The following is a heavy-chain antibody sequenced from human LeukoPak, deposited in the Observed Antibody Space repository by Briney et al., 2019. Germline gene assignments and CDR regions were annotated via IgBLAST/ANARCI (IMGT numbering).Heavy chain of an antibody. CDR3: AREYGDYGVVWFDP. V-gene: IGHV4-39*02. J-gene: IGHJ5*02. Sequence: PSETLSLTCTVSGGSLSSSSYYWGWIRQPPGKGLEWIGSIYYSGSTYYHPSLKSRVTISVDTSKNQFSLKLSSVTAADTAVYYCAREYGDYGVVWFDPWGQGTLVTVSS. CDR2: IYYSGST. CDR1: GGSLSSSSYY. D-gene: IGHD4-17*01.